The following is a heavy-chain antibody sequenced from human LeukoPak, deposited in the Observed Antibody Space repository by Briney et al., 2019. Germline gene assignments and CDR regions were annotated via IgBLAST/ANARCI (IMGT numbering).Heavy chain of an antibody. J-gene: IGHJ6*02. CDR2: INPNSGGT. CDR1: GYTFTGYY. Sequence: ASVKVSCKASGYTFTGYYMHWVRQAPGQGLEWMGWINPNSGGTNYAQKFQGWVTMTRDTSISTAYMELSRLRSDGTAVYYCAREQWGRNYYYYGMDVWGQGTTVTVSS. CDR3: AREQWGRNYYYYGMDV. D-gene: IGHD6-19*01. V-gene: IGHV1-2*04.